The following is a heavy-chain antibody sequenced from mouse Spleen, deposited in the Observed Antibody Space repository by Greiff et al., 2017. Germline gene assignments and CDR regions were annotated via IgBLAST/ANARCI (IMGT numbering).Heavy chain of an antibody. J-gene: IGHJ2*01. CDR1: GFTFSSYG. CDR3: ARQAITTVVYFDY. CDR2: ISGGGSYT. V-gene: IGHV5-9-2*01. D-gene: IGHD1-1*01. Sequence: EVKLVESGGGLVKPGGSLKLSCAASGFTFSSYGMSWVRQTPEKRLEWVATISGGGSYTYYPDSVKGRFTISRDNAKNNLYLQMSSLRSEDTALYYCARQAITTVVYFDYWGQGTTLTVSS.